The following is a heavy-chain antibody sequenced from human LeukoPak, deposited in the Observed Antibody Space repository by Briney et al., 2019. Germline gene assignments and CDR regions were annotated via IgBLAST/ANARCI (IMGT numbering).Heavy chain of an antibody. CDR2: ISSSSSYI. V-gene: IGHV3-21*01. CDR3: ARRIAVAGTRYFQH. D-gene: IGHD6-19*01. Sequence: PGGSLRLSCAASGFTFSSYSMNWVRQAPGKGLEWVSSISSSSSYIYYADSVKGRFTISSDNAKNSLYLQMNSLRAEDTAVYYCARRIAVAGTRYFQHWGQGTLVTVSS. CDR1: GFTFSSYS. J-gene: IGHJ1*01.